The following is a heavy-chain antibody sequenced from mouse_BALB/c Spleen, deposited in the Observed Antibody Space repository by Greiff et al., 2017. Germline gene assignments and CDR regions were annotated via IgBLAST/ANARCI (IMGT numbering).Heavy chain of an antibody. CDR2: ISNLAYSI. Sequence: EVKLVESGGGLVQPGGSRKLSCAASGFTFSDYGMAWVRQAPGKGPEWVAFISNLAYSIYYADTVTGRFTISRENAKNTLYLEMSSLRSEDTAMYYCARYDYDGFDYWGQGTTLTVSS. J-gene: IGHJ2*01. CDR3: ARYDYDGFDY. V-gene: IGHV5-15*02. D-gene: IGHD2-4*01. CDR1: GFTFSDYG.